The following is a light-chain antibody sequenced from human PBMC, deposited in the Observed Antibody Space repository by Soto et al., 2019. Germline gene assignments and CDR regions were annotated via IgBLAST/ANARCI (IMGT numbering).Light chain of an antibody. CDR2: SAS. J-gene: IGKJ5*01. Sequence: DIQMTQSPSSLSASVGDRVTITCRPSRGIGNALAWYQQKPGTVPKLLIHSASTLQSGVPSRFSGSGSGTDFTLTISSLQPEDFATYYCQQSYSTLITFGQGTRLEIK. CDR3: QQSYSTLIT. CDR1: RGIGNA. V-gene: IGKV1-27*01.